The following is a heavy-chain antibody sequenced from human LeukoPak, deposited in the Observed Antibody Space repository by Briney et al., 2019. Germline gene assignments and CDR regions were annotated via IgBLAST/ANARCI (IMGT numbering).Heavy chain of an antibody. CDR3: ARARRGMTTVTYYYYYYMDV. D-gene: IGHD4-11*01. Sequence: ASVKVSCKASGYTFTSYDINWVRQATGQGLEWMGWMNPNSGNTGYAQKLQGRVTMTTDTSTSTAYMELRSLRSDDTAVYYCARARRGMTTVTYYYYYYMDVWGKGTTVTVSS. V-gene: IGHV1-8*02. CDR2: MNPNSGNT. CDR1: GYTFTSYD. J-gene: IGHJ6*03.